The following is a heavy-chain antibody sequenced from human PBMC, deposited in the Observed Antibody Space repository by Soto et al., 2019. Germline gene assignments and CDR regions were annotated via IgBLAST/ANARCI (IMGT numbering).Heavy chain of an antibody. J-gene: IGHJ6*02. CDR3: AREGLRSSSWYGGYYYYGMDV. CDR1: GGSVSSGSYY. V-gene: IGHV4-61*01. Sequence: PSETLSLTCTVSGGSVSSGSYYWSWIRQPPGKGLEWIGYIYYSGSTNYNPSLKNRVTKSVDTSKPQFSLKLSFVTAADTAVYYCAREGLRSSSWYGGYYYYGMDVWGQGTTVTVSS. CDR2: IYYSGST. D-gene: IGHD6-13*01.